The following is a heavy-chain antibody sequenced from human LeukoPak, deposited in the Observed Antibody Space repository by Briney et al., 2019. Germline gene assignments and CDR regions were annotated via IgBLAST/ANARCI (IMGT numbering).Heavy chain of an antibody. CDR1: GFTVGSNT. V-gene: IGHV3-53*01. D-gene: IGHD3-22*01. CDR3: ARGGSYFDISGYYFY. J-gene: IGHJ4*02. CDR2: IYSGGST. Sequence: PGGSLRLSCAASGFTVGSNTMSWVRQAPGKGLEWVSIIYSGGSTSYADSVKGGFTISRDNSKNTLYLQMNSLRTEDTAVYYCARGGSYFDISGYYFYWGQGTLVTVSS.